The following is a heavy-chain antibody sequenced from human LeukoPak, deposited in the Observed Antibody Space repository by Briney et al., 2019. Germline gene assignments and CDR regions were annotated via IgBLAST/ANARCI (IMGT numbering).Heavy chain of an antibody. Sequence: GGSLRLSCAASGFPFSSYAMSWVRQAPGKGLEWVSAISGSGGSTYYADSVKGRFTISRDNSKNTLYLQMNSLRAEDTAVYYCAKDRVCSSGWWYGMDVWGQGTTVTVSS. CDR3: AKDRVCSSGWWYGMDV. J-gene: IGHJ6*02. V-gene: IGHV3-23*01. D-gene: IGHD6-19*01. CDR2: ISGSGGST. CDR1: GFPFSSYA.